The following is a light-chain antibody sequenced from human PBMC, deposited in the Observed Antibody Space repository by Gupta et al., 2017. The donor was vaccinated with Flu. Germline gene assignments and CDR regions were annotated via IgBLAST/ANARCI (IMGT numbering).Light chain of an antibody. V-gene: IGKV3-20*01. CDR3: QQYGSSPPWT. Sequence: GTLSLSPGEGATLSCRASQSVSNYLAWYTQKRGQAPRLLIYGASSRATGIPDRFSGRGYGTDFTLTISRREPEDFAVYHCQQYGSSPPWTFGEGTKVEIK. CDR1: QSVSNY. J-gene: IGKJ1*01. CDR2: GAS.